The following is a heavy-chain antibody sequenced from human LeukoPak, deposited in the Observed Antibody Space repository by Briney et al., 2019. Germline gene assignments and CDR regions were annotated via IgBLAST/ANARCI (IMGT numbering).Heavy chain of an antibody. CDR3: AKALGDYSNYLYYFDY. Sequence: GRSLRLSCAASGFTFDYYSMHWVRQAPGKGPEWVSGISWNSGSIGYADSVKGRFTISRDNANNSLYLQMNRLRAEDTALYYCAKALGDYSNYLYYFDYWGQGTLVTVSS. CDR1: GFTFDYYS. CDR2: ISWNSGSI. J-gene: IGHJ4*02. V-gene: IGHV3-9*01. D-gene: IGHD4-11*01.